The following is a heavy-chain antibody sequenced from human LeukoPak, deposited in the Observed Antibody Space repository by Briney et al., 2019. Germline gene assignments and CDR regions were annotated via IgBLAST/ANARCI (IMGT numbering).Heavy chain of an antibody. CDR3: ARAMGTSYGFWSGSYTVSYFYYMDV. CDR2: IKQDGSEK. V-gene: IGHV3-7*01. CDR1: GFTFSGYS. J-gene: IGHJ6*03. D-gene: IGHD3-3*01. Sequence: GGSLRLSCATSGFTFSGYSMTWVRQAPGKGLEWVAKIKQDGSEKNYVDSVKGRFTISRDNTKNSLFPQMNSLRAEDTAVYYCARAMGTSYGFWSGSYTVSYFYYMDVWGKGTTVTVSS.